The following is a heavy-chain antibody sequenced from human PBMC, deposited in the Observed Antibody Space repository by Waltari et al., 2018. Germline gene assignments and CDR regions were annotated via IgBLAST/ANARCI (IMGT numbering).Heavy chain of an antibody. V-gene: IGHV4-38-2*01. CDR1: GYSISRGYY. CDR2: IYHSGST. D-gene: IGHD3-10*02. J-gene: IGHJ4*02. Sequence: QVQLQESGPGLVKPSETLSLPCAVSGYSISRGYYLGRIRQPPGKGLEWIGSIYHSGSTYYNPSIKRGVTISVDTSKNQFSLKLSSVTAADTAVYYCARHGGPYGRGDFDYWGQGTLVTVSS. CDR3: ARHGGPYGRGDFDY.